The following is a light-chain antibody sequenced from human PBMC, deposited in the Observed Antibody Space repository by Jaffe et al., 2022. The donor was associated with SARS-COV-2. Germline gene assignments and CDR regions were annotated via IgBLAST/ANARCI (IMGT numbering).Light chain of an antibody. J-gene: IGKJ1*01. CDR1: QSVSSN. CDR2: GAS. Sequence: EIVMTQSPATLSVSPGERATLSCRASQSVSSNLAWYQQKPGQAPSLLIYGASIRATGNPVRFSGSGSGTEFTLTISSLQSEDFAVYYCQQYNNWPRTFGQGTKVEIK. CDR3: QQYNNWPRT. V-gene: IGKV3-15*01.